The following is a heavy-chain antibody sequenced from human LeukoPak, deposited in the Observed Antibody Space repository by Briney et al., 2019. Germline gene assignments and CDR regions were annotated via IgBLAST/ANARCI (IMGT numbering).Heavy chain of an antibody. Sequence: APVKVSCKAFGYTFTGYHMHWVRQAPGQGREGMGWINPNSGGTNYAQKFQGRVTMTRATSTSTAYMELRRLGSDDPAVSYCARRFAVGATPDRHYWGQGPLVPVPS. D-gene: IGHD1-26*01. V-gene: IGHV1-2*02. CDR2: INPNSGGT. J-gene: IGHJ4*02. CDR1: GYTFTGYH. CDR3: ARRFAVGATPDRHY.